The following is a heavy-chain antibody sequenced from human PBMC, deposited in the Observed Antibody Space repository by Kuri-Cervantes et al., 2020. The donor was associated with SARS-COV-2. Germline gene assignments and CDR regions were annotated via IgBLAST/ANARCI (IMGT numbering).Heavy chain of an antibody. J-gene: IGHJ6*02. Sequence: GGSLRLSCAACGFTFSSYDMHWVRQAPGKGMEWVAVISDDGSNKYYADPVKGRFTISRDNSKNTLFLQMNSLRAEDTDVYSCTQCLAGQWLVPGYHYGMDVWGQGTTVTVSS. CDR1: GFTFSSYD. D-gene: IGHD6-19*01. CDR2: ISDDGSNK. V-gene: IGHV3-30*18. CDR3: TQCLAGQWLVPGYHYGMDV.